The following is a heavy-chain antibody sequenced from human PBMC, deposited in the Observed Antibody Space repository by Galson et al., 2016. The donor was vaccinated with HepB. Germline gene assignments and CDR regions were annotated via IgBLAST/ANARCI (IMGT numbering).Heavy chain of an antibody. CDR3: ARDRSPIYSSSWYWFDP. CDR2: NSRDSGII. Sequence: SLRLSCAASGFTFSNYAMNWVRQAPGKGLEWVSHNSRDSGIIDYADSVKGRFTISRDNSKSTLYLQMNRLRAEDTAVYFCARDRSPIYSSSWYWFDPWGQGTPVTVSS. D-gene: IGHD6-13*01. CDR1: GFTFSNYA. V-gene: IGHV3-48*01. J-gene: IGHJ5*02.